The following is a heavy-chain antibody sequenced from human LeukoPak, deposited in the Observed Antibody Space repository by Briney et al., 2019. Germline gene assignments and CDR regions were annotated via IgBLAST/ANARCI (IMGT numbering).Heavy chain of an antibody. Sequence: PGRSLRLSCAASGFTFSSYGMHWVRQAPGKGLEWVSTISSSGDNTYYADSVKGRFTISRDNSKNTLYLQMNSLRAEDTAVYYCGKRGGYYFDYWGQGTLVTVSS. D-gene: IGHD2-15*01. J-gene: IGHJ4*02. CDR3: GKRGGYYFDY. V-gene: IGHV3-23*01. CDR1: GFTFSSYG. CDR2: ISSSGDNT.